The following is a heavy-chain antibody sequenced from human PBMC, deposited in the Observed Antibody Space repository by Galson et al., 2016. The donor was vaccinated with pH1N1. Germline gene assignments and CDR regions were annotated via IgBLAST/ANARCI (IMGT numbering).Heavy chain of an antibody. Sequence: SLRLSCAGSGFSLGDFWMSWLRQAPGKGLEWVSYINGSSGTIRNYADAVKGRFTISRDNAKNSLFLQMNSLRVDDTAIYYCTRGNPVPDWGRGTLVTVSS. V-gene: IGHV3-11*04. CDR1: GFSLGDFW. J-gene: IGHJ4*02. CDR2: INGSSGTIR. D-gene: IGHD6-6*01. CDR3: TRGNPVPD.